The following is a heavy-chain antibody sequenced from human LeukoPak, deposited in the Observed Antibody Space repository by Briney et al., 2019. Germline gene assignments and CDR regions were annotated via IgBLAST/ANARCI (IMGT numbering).Heavy chain of an antibody. J-gene: IGHJ5*02. D-gene: IGHD2-15*01. CDR2: IYYSGST. Sequence: TSETLSLTCTVSGGSISGYYWSWIRQPPGKGLEWIAYIYYSGSTNYNPSLRSRVTISVDTSKNQFSLRLNSVTAAGTAVYYCAREPRWSGWFDPWGQGTLVTVSS. V-gene: IGHV4-59*01. CDR1: GGSISGYY. CDR3: AREPRWSGWFDP.